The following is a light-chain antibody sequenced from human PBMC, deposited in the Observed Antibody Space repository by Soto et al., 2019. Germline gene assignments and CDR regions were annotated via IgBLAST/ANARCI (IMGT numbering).Light chain of an antibody. V-gene: IGKV3-11*01. Sequence: EIVLTQSPATLSLSPGERATLSCRASQSVSSYLLWYQQKPGQAPRLLISGASTRAAGIPDRFSGSGSGTDFTLTISRLEPEDFATYYCQQANSFPRTFGQGTRLEIK. CDR3: QQANSFPRT. CDR2: GAS. CDR1: QSVSSY. J-gene: IGKJ5*01.